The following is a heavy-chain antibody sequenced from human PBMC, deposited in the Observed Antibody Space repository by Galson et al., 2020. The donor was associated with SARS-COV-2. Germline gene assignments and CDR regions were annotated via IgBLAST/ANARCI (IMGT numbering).Heavy chain of an antibody. D-gene: IGHD2-21*02. J-gene: IGHJ2*01. CDR1: GFTFSSYD. CDR3: ARGRGDFYWYFDL. CDR2: LGTAGDT. Sequence: GGSLRLSCAASGFTFSSYDMHWVRQATGKGLEWVSALGTAGDTYYPGSVKGRFTISRENAKNSLYLQMNSLRAGDTAVYYCARGRGDFYWYFDLWGRVTLVTVSS. V-gene: IGHV3-13*01.